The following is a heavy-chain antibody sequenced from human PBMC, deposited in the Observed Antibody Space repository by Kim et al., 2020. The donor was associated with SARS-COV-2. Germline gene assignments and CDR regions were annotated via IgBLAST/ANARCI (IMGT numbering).Heavy chain of an antibody. CDR3: ANYTDYFVNY. D-gene: IGHD4-17*01. CDR1: GFIFSGST. CDR2: IRSNPNTYVS. V-gene: IGHV3-73*01. J-gene: IGHJ4*02. Sequence: GGSLRLSCAASGFIFSGSTMHWVRQASGKGLEWVGRIRSNPNTYVSEYSVSVKCRFTVSRDDYKNTVYLQMKGLKTEDTAVYYCANYTDYFVNYWVKG.